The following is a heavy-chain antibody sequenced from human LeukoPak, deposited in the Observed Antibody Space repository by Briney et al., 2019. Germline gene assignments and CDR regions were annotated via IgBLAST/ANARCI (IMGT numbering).Heavy chain of an antibody. D-gene: IGHD6-19*01. J-gene: IGHJ6*02. Sequence: RTGGSLRLSCAASGFTFSSYEMNWVRQAPGKGLEWVSSIISSGSTIYYADSVKGRFTISRDNAKNSLYLQMNSLRAEDTAVYYCARETVAGTFYYGMDVWGQGTTVTVSS. CDR2: IISSGSTI. CDR1: GFTFSSYE. CDR3: ARETVAGTFYYGMDV. V-gene: IGHV3-48*03.